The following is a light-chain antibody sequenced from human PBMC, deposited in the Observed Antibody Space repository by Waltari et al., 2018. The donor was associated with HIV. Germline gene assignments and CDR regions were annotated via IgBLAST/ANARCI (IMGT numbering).Light chain of an antibody. J-gene: IGLJ3*02. CDR2: GND. Sequence: SSELTQDPPLSVALGQTVRTTCLADSVRRYHARWYQQKPGQAPVLVTDGNDNRPSGIPDRFSGSRSGNTASLTIGGDQGEDEADYYCSTRDSRGNHWVFGGGTKLTVL. CDR3: STRDSRGNHWV. CDR1: SVRRYH. V-gene: IGLV3-19*01.